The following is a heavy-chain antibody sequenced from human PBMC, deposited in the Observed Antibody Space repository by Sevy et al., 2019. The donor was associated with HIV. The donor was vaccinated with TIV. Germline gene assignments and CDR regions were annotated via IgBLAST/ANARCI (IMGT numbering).Heavy chain of an antibody. V-gene: IGHV3-33*06. CDR1: GFTFSSYG. CDR3: AKVEAAAGWGFYYYYYMDV. Sequence: GGSLRLSCAASGFTFSSYGMHWVRQAPGKGLEGVAVIGYDGSNKYYADSVKGRFTISRDNSKNTLYLQMNSLRAEDTAVYYCAKVEAAAGWGFYYYYYMDVWGKGTTVTVSS. CDR2: IGYDGSNK. D-gene: IGHD6-13*01. J-gene: IGHJ6*03.